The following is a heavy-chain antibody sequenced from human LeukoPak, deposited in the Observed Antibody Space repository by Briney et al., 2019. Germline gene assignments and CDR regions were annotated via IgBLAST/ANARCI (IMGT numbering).Heavy chain of an antibody. CDR3: VRQPDY. J-gene: IGHJ4*02. D-gene: IGHD1-14*01. Sequence: VGALRLSCAASGFTFSNYWMHWVRQAPGKGLVWVSHINSDGRRTNYAASVKGRFTISRDNAKNTLYLQMNSLRAEDTAVYYCVRQPDYWGQGTLVTVSS. CDR2: INSDGRRT. V-gene: IGHV3-74*01. CDR1: GFTFSNYW.